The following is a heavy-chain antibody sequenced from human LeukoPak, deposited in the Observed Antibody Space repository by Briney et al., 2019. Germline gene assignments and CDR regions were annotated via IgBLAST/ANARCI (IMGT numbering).Heavy chain of an antibody. CDR1: GFTFSSYA. D-gene: IGHD3-22*01. J-gene: IGHJ4*02. V-gene: IGHV3-30-3*01. Sequence: GRSLRLSCAASGFTFSSYAMHWVRQAPGKGLEWVAVISYDGSNKYYADSVKGRFTISRDNSKNTLYLRMNSLRAEDTAVYYCARGDYYDSSGLWSDWGQGTLVTVSS. CDR3: ARGDYYDSSGLWSD. CDR2: ISYDGSNK.